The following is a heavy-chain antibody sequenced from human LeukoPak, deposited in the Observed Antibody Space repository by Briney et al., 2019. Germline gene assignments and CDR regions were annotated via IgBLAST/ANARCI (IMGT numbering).Heavy chain of an antibody. CDR3: ARHRGGFLDSTSCHFDY. D-gene: IGHD2-2*01. Sequence: SETLSLTCTVSGGSISSSSYYWGWIRQPPGKGLEWIGSIYYSGSTYYNPSLKSRVTISVDTSKNQFSLKLSSVTAADTAVYYCARHRGGFLDSTSCHFDYWGQGTLVTVSS. V-gene: IGHV4-39*01. CDR2: IYYSGST. J-gene: IGHJ4*02. CDR1: GGSISSSSYY.